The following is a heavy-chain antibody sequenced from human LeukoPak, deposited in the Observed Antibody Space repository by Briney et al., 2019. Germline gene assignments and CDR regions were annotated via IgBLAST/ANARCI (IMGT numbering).Heavy chain of an antibody. J-gene: IGHJ5*02. V-gene: IGHV4-59*01. CDR2: IYYSGST. CDR3: ARVGPGWFDP. Sequence: PSETLSLTCTVSGGSISSYYWSWIRQPPGKGLEWIGYIYYSGSTNYNPPLKSRVTISVDTSKNQFSLKLSSVTAADTAVYYCARVGPGWFDPWGQGTLVTVCS. CDR1: GGSISSYY.